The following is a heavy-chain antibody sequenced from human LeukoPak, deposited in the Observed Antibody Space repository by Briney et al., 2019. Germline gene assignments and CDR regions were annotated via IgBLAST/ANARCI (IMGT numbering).Heavy chain of an antibody. CDR1: GFTFSSYW. CDR3: ARVPMYSSSWYAYYYYYMDV. J-gene: IGHJ6*03. CDR2: INHSGST. V-gene: IGHV4-34*01. Sequence: GSLRLSCAASGFTFSSYWMSWIRQPPGKGLEWIGEINHSGSTYYNPSLKSRVTISVDTSKNQFSLKLSSVTAADTAVYYCARVPMYSSSWYAYYYYYMDVWGKGTTVTVSS. D-gene: IGHD6-13*01.